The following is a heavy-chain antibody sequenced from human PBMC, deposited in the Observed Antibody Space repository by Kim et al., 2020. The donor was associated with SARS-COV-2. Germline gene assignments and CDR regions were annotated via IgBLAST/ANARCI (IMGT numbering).Heavy chain of an antibody. CDR1: GFTFSTYS. CDR2: IISDSSTI. V-gene: IGHV3-48*02. CDR3: ARDSSRYSGNSNAFDI. D-gene: IGHD1-26*01. Sequence: GGSLRLSCAASGFTFSTYSMHWVRQAPGKGLEWVSYIISDSSTIYYADSVKGRFTISRDYAKNSLYLQMNNLRDDDTAVYYCARDSSRYSGNSNAFDIWGQGTMVTVSS. J-gene: IGHJ3*02.